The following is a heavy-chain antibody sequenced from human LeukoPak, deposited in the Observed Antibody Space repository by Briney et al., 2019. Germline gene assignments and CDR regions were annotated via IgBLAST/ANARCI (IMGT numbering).Heavy chain of an antibody. CDR2: IYSGGST. Sequence: GGSLRLSCAASGFTVSSNYMSWVRQAPGKGLEWVSVIYSGGSTYYADSVKGRFTISRDNSKNTLYLQMNSLRAEDTAVYYCARVWYYAQLYNWFDPWGQGTLVTVSS. D-gene: IGHD2-8*01. V-gene: IGHV3-53*01. CDR1: GFTVSSNY. J-gene: IGHJ5*02. CDR3: ARVWYYAQLYNWFDP.